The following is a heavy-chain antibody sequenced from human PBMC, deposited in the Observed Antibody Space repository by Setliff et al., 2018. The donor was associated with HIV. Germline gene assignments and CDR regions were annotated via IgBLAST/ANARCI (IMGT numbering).Heavy chain of an antibody. V-gene: IGHV4-38-2*02. CDR1: GYSISSGYY. CDR3: ARRGDFFYYAMDV. J-gene: IGHJ6*02. CDR2: IYYSGRT. Sequence: TLSLTCTVSGYSISSGYYWGWIRQPPGKGLEWIGSIYYSGRTYYNPSLKSRVTISVDRSKNQFSLKLSSVTAADTAVYYCARRGDFFYYAMDVWGQGTTVTVSS.